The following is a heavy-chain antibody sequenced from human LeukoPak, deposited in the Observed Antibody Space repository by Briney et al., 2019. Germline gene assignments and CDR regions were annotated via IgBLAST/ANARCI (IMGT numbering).Heavy chain of an antibody. D-gene: IGHD3-16*02. CDR2: ISAYNGNT. J-gene: IGHJ4*02. Sequence: ASVKVSFKASGYTFTSYGISWVRQAPGQGLEWMGWISAYNGNTNYAQKLQGRVTMTTDTSTSTAYMELRSLRSDDTAVYYCARDRNYMITFGGVIAEGFDYWGQGTLVTVSS. CDR1: GYTFTSYG. V-gene: IGHV1-18*01. CDR3: ARDRNYMITFGGVIAEGFDY.